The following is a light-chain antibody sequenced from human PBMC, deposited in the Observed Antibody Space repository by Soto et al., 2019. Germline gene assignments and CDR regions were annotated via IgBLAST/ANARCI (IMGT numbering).Light chain of an antibody. CDR2: GGS. CDR3: HEYATSSPT. V-gene: IGKV1-5*01. CDR1: QSISVY. Sequence: DIQMTQSPSTVSASVGDRVTITCRASQSISVYLAWYQQRPREAPQLLIYGGSRLESGVPSRFSGSGSGTELTLTISSKQPTNFGTYYCHEYATSSPTFGQGTKLEI. J-gene: IGKJ2*01.